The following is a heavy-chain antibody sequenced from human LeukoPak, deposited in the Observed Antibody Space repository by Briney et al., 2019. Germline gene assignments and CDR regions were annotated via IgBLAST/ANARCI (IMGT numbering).Heavy chain of an antibody. CDR1: GGSFSGYY. J-gene: IGHJ6*03. CDR2: INHSGGT. V-gene: IGHV4-34*01. Sequence: SETLSLTCAVYGGSFSGYYWSWIRQPPGKGLECIGEINHSGGTTYNPSLKSRVTISVDTSKNQFSLKLTSATAADTGVYYCARGPRGKFYYYYMDVWGKGTTVTVSS. CDR3: ARGPRGKFYYYYMDV. D-gene: IGHD3-16*01.